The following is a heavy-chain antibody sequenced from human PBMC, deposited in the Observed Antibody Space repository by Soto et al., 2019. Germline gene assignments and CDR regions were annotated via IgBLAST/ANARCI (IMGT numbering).Heavy chain of an antibody. CDR2: IIPIFGTA. CDR3: ARGYGDYGDAFDI. J-gene: IGHJ3*02. D-gene: IGHD4-17*01. CDR1: GGTFSSYA. V-gene: IGHV1-69*13. Sequence: ASVKVSCKASGGTFSSYAISWVQQAPGQGLEWMGGIIPIFGTANYAQKFQGRVTITADESTSTAYMELSSLRSEDTAVYYCARGYGDYGDAFDIWGQGTMVTVSS.